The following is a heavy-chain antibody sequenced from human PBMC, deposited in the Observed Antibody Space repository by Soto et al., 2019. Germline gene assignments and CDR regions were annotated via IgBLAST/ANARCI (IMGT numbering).Heavy chain of an antibody. J-gene: IGHJ4*02. V-gene: IGHV3-53*01. CDR2: IYSGGGT. CDR3: TRQHGSSTPFDY. CDR1: GFTVSSNH. Sequence: GGSLRLSCAASGFTVSSNHMSWVRQAPGKGLEWVSVIYSGGGTYYADSVQGRFTISRDNSKNTLYLQMNSLRGDDTAVYYCTRQHGSSTPFDYWSQGTLVTVSS. D-gene: IGHD6-6*01.